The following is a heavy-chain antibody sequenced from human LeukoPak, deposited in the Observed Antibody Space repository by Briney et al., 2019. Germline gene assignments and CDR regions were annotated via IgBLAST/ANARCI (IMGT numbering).Heavy chain of an antibody. D-gene: IGHD3-22*01. J-gene: IGHJ5*02. V-gene: IGHV3-23*01. CDR1: GFTFSSYA. Sequence: GRSLRLSCAASGFTFSSYAMSWVRQAPGKGLEWVSAISGSGGSTNYADSVEGRFTISRDNSKNRLYRQMNSVRAEDRAVYYCAKLEKGGYYDSSGLAPWGQGTLVTVSS. CDR3: AKLEKGGYYDSSGLAP. CDR2: ISGSGGST.